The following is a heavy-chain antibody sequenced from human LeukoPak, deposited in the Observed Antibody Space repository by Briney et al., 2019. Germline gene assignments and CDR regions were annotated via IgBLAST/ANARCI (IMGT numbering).Heavy chain of an antibody. J-gene: IGHJ3*02. Sequence: PGGSLRLSCAASGFTFSDYYMSWIRHAPGKGLEWVSYISSSGSTIYYADSVKGRFTISRDNAKNSLYLQMNSLRAEDTAVYYCARPFSRYLPDAFDIWGQGTMVTVFS. CDR2: ISSSGSTI. D-gene: IGHD2-2*01. V-gene: IGHV3-11*04. CDR1: GFTFSDYY. CDR3: ARPFSRYLPDAFDI.